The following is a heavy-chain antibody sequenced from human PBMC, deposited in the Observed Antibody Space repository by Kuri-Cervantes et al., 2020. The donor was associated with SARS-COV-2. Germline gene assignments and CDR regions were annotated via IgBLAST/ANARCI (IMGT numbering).Heavy chain of an antibody. D-gene: IGHD2-2*01. CDR3: AREETDIVVVPAAMNWFDP. CDR1: GVSLSNHY. Sequence: SQTLSLTCAVYGVSLSNHYWSWIRQSPGKGLEWIGRIYTSGSINYNPSLKSRVTMSVDTSKNQFSLKLSSVTAADTAVYYCAREETDIVVVPAAMNWFDPWGQGTLVTVSS. V-gene: IGHV4-4*07. CDR2: IYTSGSI. J-gene: IGHJ5*02.